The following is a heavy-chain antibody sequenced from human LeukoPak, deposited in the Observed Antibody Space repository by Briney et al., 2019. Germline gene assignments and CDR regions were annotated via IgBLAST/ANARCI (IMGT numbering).Heavy chain of an antibody. Sequence: ASVKVSCKASGYTFTSYGISWVRQAPGQGLEWMGWISAYNGNTNYAQKLRGRVTMTTDTSTSTAYMELRSLRSDDTAVYYCARPSYCSGGSCYSYGMDVWGKGTTVTVSS. J-gene: IGHJ6*04. CDR1: GYTFTSYG. CDR3: ARPSYCSGGSCYSYGMDV. V-gene: IGHV1-18*04. D-gene: IGHD2-15*01. CDR2: ISAYNGNT.